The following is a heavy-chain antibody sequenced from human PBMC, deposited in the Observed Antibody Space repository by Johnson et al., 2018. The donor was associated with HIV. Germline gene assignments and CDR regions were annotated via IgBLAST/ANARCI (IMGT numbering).Heavy chain of an antibody. J-gene: IGHJ3*02. V-gene: IGHV3-11*04. Sequence: VQLVESGGGLVQPGGSLRLSCAASGFTFSDYHMSWIRQAPGKGLEWVSYISSSGSTIYYADSVKGRFTISRDNAKNSLYLQMNSRRAEDTAVYYCARGSGHLQQLDDYAFDIWGQGTMVTVSS. CDR2: ISSSGSTI. CDR3: ARGSGHLQQLDDYAFDI. CDR1: GFTFSDYH. D-gene: IGHD6-13*01.